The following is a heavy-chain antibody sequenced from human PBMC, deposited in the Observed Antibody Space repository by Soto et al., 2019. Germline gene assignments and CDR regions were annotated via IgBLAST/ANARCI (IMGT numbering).Heavy chain of an antibody. V-gene: IGHV4-59*01. CDR1: GRSIRAYY. J-gene: IGHJ6*02. D-gene: IGHD2-21*02. Sequence: SGTLPLTWTAFGRSIRAYYWICIRHPPGKGLEWIGYMYNTGSTVYNPSFKSRVTISVDTSKNQFSLKLNSVTAADTAVYYCARDLWGYCGTDCYPLDVWGQGTTVT. CDR3: ARDLWGYCGTDCYPLDV. CDR2: MYNTGST.